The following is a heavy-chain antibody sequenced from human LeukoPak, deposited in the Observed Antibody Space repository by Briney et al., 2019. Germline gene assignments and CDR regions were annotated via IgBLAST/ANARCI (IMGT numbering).Heavy chain of an antibody. D-gene: IGHD1-14*01. J-gene: IGHJ4*02. CDR2: ISPSGGIT. CDR3: TKSGTTFDY. CDR1: GFTFSSHG. V-gene: IGHV3-23*01. Sequence: GGSLRLSCAASGFTFSSHGMNWVRQAPGKGLEWVSGISPSGGITYYTDSVKGRFTISRDNAKNSVYLQMNNLRAADTAMYYCTKSGTTFDYWGLGTLVTVSS.